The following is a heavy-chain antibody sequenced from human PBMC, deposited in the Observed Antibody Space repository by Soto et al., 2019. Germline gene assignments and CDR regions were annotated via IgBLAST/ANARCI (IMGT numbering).Heavy chain of an antibody. D-gene: IGHD1-26*01. CDR3: ARDLDGSFTVLDY. CDR2: ISYDGSNK. V-gene: IGHV3-30-3*01. CDR1: AFTFGTYA. J-gene: IGHJ4*02. Sequence: QVQLVESGGGVVQPGRSLRLSCAASAFTFGTYAMHWVRQAPGKGLEWVAVISYDGSNKYYADSVKGRFTISRDNSKNTLYLQMNSLRAEDTAVYYCARDLDGSFTVLDYWGQGTLVTVSS.